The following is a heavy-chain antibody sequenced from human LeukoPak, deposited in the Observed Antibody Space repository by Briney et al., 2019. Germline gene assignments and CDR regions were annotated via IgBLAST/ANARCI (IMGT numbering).Heavy chain of an antibody. V-gene: IGHV4-4*07. D-gene: IGHD4-17*01. Sequence: SETLSLTCTVSGGSISSHYWSWIRQPAGKGLEWIGRIYTSGSTNYNPSLKSRVTMSVDTSKNQFSLKLSSVTAADTAVYYCARGGGDYDPYYFDYWGQGTLVTVSS. CDR1: GGSISSHY. J-gene: IGHJ4*02. CDR3: ARGGGDYDPYYFDY. CDR2: IYTSGST.